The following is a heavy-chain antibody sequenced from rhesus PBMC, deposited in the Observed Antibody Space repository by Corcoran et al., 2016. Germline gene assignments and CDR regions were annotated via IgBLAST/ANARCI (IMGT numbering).Heavy chain of an antibody. Sequence: QLQLQESGPGLVKPSETLSVTCAVSGGSISSSYWSWIRQAPGKGLEWIGYIYGSGSSTNYNPSLKSRVTLSVATSKYQLSLKLSSVTAADTAVYYCASEGAAAPFDYWGQGVLVTVSS. V-gene: IGHV4-169*02. J-gene: IGHJ4*01. CDR3: ASEGAAAPFDY. CDR1: GGSISSSY. CDR2: IYGSGSST. D-gene: IGHD6-25*01.